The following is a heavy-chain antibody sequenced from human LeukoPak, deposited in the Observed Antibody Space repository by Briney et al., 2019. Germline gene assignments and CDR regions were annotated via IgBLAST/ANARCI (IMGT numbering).Heavy chain of an antibody. CDR3: AKGVDYYDSSGYLGDY. D-gene: IGHD3-22*01. Sequence: PGGSLRLSCAASGFTFSAYWMHWVRQAPGKGLVWVSRINSDGSSTSYADSVKGRFTISRDNSKNTLYLQMNSLRAEDTAVYYCAKGVDYYDSSGYLGDYWGQGTLVTVSS. J-gene: IGHJ4*02. CDR2: INSDGSST. V-gene: IGHV3-74*01. CDR1: GFTFSAYW.